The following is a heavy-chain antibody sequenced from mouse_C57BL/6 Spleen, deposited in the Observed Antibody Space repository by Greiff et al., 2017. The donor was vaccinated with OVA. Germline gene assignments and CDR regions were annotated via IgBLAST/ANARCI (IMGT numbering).Heavy chain of an antibody. V-gene: IGHV5-6*01. D-gene: IGHD2-5*01. CDR2: ISSGGSYT. J-gene: IGHJ3*01. CDR3: ARCPYSNYEDWFAY. Sequence: EVQVVESGGDLVKPGGSLKLSCAASGFPFSSYGMSWVRQTPDKRLEWVATISSGGSYTYYPDSVKGRFTISRDNAKNTLYLQMSSLKSEDTAMYYCARCPYSNYEDWFAYWGQGTLVTVSA. CDR1: GFPFSSYG.